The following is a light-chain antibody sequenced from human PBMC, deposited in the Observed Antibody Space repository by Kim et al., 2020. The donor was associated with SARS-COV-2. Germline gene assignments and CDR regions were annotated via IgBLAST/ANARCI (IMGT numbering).Light chain of an antibody. J-gene: IGLJ2*01. CDR1: IIGDKY. Sequence: APGKTARITCGGDIIGDKYVHWYQQRPGQAPVLVLYYNTDRPAGIPERFSGSNSGDTATLTISGVEAGDEADYFCQVWDSGSDHVVFGGGTQLTVL. CDR2: YNT. CDR3: QVWDSGSDHVV. V-gene: IGLV3-21*01.